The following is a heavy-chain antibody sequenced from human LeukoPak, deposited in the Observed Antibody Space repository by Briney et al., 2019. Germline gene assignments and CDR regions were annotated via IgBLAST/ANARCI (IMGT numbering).Heavy chain of an antibody. J-gene: IGHJ3*02. D-gene: IGHD3-22*01. CDR3: ARAGSSGYYRLSAFDI. CDR2: INPNSGGT. V-gene: IGHV1-2*02. Sequence: ASVKVSCKASGYTFTSYDINWVRQAPGQGLEWMGWINPNSGGTNYAQKFQGRVTMTRDTSISTAYMELSSLRSEDTAVYYCARAGSSGYYRLSAFDIWGQGTMVTVSS. CDR1: GYTFTSYD.